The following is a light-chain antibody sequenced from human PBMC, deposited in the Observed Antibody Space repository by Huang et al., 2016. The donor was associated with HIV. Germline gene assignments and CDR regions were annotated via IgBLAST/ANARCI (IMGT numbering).Light chain of an antibody. CDR3: QQANSLPPT. CDR1: QGISGW. CDR2: AA. Sequence: DIQMTQSPSSVSASAGDRVTITCRASQGISGWFAWYQQKPGKAPKLLIYAASRFSGSGSGTDFTLTISSLQPEDFATYYCQQANSLPPTFGGGTKVEIK. J-gene: IGKJ4*01. V-gene: IGKV1D-12*01.